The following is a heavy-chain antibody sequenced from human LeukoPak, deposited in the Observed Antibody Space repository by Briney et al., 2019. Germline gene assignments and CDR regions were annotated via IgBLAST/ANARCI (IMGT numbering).Heavy chain of an antibody. CDR1: GYTFTNYG. J-gene: IGHJ3*02. Sequence: GASVKVSCKASGYTFTNYGISWVRQAPGQGLEWMGWINPNSGDTNSAQRFQGRVTMTRDTSISTAYMDLSRLRSDDTAVYYCARGVEGSSADAFDIWGQGTMVTVSS. CDR3: ARGVEGSSADAFDI. D-gene: IGHD2-2*01. CDR2: INPNSGDT. V-gene: IGHV1-2*02.